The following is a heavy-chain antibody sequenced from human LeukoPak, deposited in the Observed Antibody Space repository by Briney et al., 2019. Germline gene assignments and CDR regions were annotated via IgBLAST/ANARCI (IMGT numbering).Heavy chain of an antibody. D-gene: IGHD2-15*01. CDR1: GFTFSNAW. V-gene: IGHV3-23*01. J-gene: IGHJ3*02. CDR2: IRGSGGST. Sequence: GGSLRLSCAAYGFTFSNAWMSWVRQAPGKGLEWVSGIRGSGGSTYYADSVKGRFTISRDNSKKTLYLQMNSLRAEDTAVYYCAKGPVVTFDIWGQGTMVTVSS. CDR3: AKGPVVTFDI.